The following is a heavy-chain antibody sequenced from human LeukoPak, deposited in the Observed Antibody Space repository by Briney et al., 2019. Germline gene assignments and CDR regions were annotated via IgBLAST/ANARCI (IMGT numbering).Heavy chain of an antibody. CDR2: IIPIFGTA. J-gene: IGHJ4*02. CDR1: GGTFSSYA. V-gene: IGHV1-69*06. Sequence: ASVKLSCKSSGGTFSSYAISWVRQSPGQGLEWMGGIIPIFGTANYAQKFKGRVTITEDRSTSMGYVELSSMRSEDRAVYDCAMGIQLWLRFDYWGQGTLVTVSS. CDR3: AMGIQLWLRFDY. D-gene: IGHD5-18*01.